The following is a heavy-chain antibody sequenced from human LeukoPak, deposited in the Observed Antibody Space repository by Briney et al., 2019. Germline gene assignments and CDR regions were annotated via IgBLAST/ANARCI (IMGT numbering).Heavy chain of an antibody. D-gene: IGHD5-18*01. CDR1: GGSFSGYY. Sequence: SETLSLTCAVYGGSFSGYYWSWIRQPAGKGLEWIGRIYTSGSTNYNPSLKSRVTISVDTSKNQFSLKLSSVTAADTAVYYCARGSYVDTAMDDAFDIWGQGTMVTVSS. CDR3: ARGSYVDTAMDDAFDI. J-gene: IGHJ3*02. V-gene: IGHV4-59*10. CDR2: IYTSGST.